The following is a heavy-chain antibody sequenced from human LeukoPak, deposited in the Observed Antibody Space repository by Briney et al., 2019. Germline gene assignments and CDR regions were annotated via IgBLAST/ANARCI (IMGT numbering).Heavy chain of an antibody. CDR1: GFTFSSYS. D-gene: IGHD3-10*01. Sequence: GGSLRLSCAASGFTFSSYSMNWVRQAPGKGLEWVSYISSSSSTIYYADSVKGRFTISRDNAKNSLYLQMNSLRAEDTAVYYCASLTMVRGVINQIDYWGQGTLVTVSS. CDR2: ISSSSSTI. CDR3: ASLTMVRGVINQIDY. V-gene: IGHV3-48*01. J-gene: IGHJ4*02.